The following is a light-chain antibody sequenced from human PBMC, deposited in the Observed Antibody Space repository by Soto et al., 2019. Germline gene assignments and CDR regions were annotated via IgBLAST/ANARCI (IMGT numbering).Light chain of an antibody. V-gene: IGLV2-11*01. CDR3: CSYAGNYALL. J-gene: IGLJ2*01. CDR2: DVT. Sequence: QSALTQPRSVSGSPGQSVTVSCTGTSRDVGIYNYVSWYQQRPCTAPKVMIYDVTQRPSRLPDRFCGSKSANTASLTISGLPADDEADYYCCSYAGNYALLFGGGTKVTVL. CDR1: SRDVGIYNY.